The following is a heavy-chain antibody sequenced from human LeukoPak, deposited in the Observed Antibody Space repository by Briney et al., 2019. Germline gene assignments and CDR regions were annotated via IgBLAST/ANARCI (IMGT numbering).Heavy chain of an antibody. CDR2: LHRSASA. J-gene: IGHJ4*02. Sequence: TSETLSPTRTDTGSYIKRFCCGSRRQAPGKGLEWIGFLHRSASATYNPSLESRVTTSMDTSKNQVSLKLYYVTAADTAVYYCARHYDAGPKLTMGSRGQGALVTVS. D-gene: IGHD4/OR15-4a*01. CDR1: GSYIKRFC. CDR3: ARHYDAGPKLTMGS. V-gene: IGHV4-59*08.